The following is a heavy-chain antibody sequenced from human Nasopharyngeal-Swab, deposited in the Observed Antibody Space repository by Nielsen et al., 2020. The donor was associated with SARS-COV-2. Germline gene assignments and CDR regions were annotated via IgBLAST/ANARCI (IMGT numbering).Heavy chain of an antibody. CDR3: ARDATTTVTTFTGGCDP. V-gene: IGHV4-39*07. CDR2: IYYSGGT. CDR1: GGSISSSSYY. J-gene: IGHJ5*02. D-gene: IGHD4-17*01. Sequence: SETLSLTCTVSGGSISSSSYYWGWIRQPPGKGLEWIGSIYYSGGTYYNPSLKSRVTISVDTSKNPFSLKLSSVTAADTAVYYCARDATTTVTTFTGGCDPWGQGTLVTVSS.